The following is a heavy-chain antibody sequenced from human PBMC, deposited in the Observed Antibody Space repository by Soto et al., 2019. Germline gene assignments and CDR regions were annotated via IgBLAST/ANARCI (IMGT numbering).Heavy chain of an antibody. CDR2: IYYSGST. J-gene: IGHJ4*02. D-gene: IGHD2-2*01. CDR3: ARAFGSTMPSLF. Sequence: QVQLQESGPGLVKPSETLSLTCTVSGGYISSYYWTWIRQPPGKGLEWIGYIYYSGSTNYNPSLKSRVTMSLDTSKNQFSLKLSSVTAADTAVYYCARAFGSTMPSLFWGQGTLVTVSS. CDR1: GGYISSYY. V-gene: IGHV4-59*01.